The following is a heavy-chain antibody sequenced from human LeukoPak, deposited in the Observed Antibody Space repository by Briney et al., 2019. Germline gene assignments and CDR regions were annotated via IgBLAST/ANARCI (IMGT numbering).Heavy chain of an antibody. CDR1: GYTFTSYG. CDR3: ARDRPSSSWSLEYFQH. D-gene: IGHD6-13*01. CDR2: ISAYNGNT. Sequence: ASVKVSCKASGYTFTSYGISWVRQAPGQGLEWMGWISAYNGNTNYAQKLQGRVTMTTDTSTSTAYMELRSLRSDDTAVYHCARDRPSSSWSLEYFQHWGQGTLVTVSS. V-gene: IGHV1-18*01. J-gene: IGHJ1*01.